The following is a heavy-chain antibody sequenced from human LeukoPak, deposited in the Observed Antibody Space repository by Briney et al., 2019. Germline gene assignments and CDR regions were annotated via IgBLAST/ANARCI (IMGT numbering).Heavy chain of an antibody. Sequence: GASVKVSCKASGGTFSSYAISWVRQAPGQGLEWMGGIIPIFGTANYAQKFQGRVTITTDESTSTAYMELSSLRSEDTAVYYCVTLDLPPSTAAVASWGQGTLVTVSS. CDR2: IIPIFGTA. CDR1: GGTFSSYA. J-gene: IGHJ5*01. V-gene: IGHV1-69*05. CDR3: VTLDLPPSTAAVAS. D-gene: IGHD6-13*01.